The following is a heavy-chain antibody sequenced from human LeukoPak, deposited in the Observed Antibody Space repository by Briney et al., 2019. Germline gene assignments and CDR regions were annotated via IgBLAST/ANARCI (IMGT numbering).Heavy chain of an antibody. Sequence: PGGSLRLSCAASGFTFSSYAMSWVRQAPGKGLEWVSSISSSSSYIYYADSVKGRFTISRDNAKNSLYLQMNSLRAEDTAVYYCARDRSGMIVVVGCDYWGQGTLVTVSS. V-gene: IGHV3-21*01. CDR3: ARDRSGMIVVVGCDY. D-gene: IGHD3-22*01. J-gene: IGHJ4*02. CDR1: GFTFSSYA. CDR2: ISSSSSYI.